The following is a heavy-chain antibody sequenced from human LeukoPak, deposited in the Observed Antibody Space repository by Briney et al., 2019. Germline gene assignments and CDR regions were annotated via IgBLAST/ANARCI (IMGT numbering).Heavy chain of an antibody. V-gene: IGHV3-11*01. Sequence: GGSLRLSCAASRFTFSDYYMSWIRQAPGKGLERVSSITHSGRTIYYAASVKGRFTISRDNAKNSLYLQMNSLRDEDTAVYYCARVVGRWEFDYWGQGTLVTVSS. CDR3: ARVVGRWEFDY. CDR2: ITHSGRTI. J-gene: IGHJ4*02. CDR1: RFTFSDYY. D-gene: IGHD5-24*01.